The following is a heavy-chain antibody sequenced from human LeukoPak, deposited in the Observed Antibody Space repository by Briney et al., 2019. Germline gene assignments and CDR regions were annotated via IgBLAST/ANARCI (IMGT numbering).Heavy chain of an antibody. J-gene: IGHJ4*02. CDR1: GFTFSNYA. V-gene: IGHV3-23*01. D-gene: IGHD5-12*01. CDR2: INCSGGTT. Sequence: GESLRLSCATSGFTFSNYAVSWVRQAPGKGLEWVSSINCSGGTTYYADSVKGRFTISRDNSKNTLYLQMNSLRAEDTAVYYCAKDPYRASSGLVDYWGQGTLVTVSS. CDR3: AKDPYRASSGLVDY.